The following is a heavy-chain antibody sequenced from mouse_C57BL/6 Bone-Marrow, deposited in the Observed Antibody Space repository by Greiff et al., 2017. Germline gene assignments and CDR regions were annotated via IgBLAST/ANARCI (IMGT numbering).Heavy chain of an antibody. Sequence: QVQLQQSGAELVKPGASVKLSCKASGYTFTSYWMHWVKQRPGQGLEWIGMIHPNSGSTNYNEKFKSKATLTVDKSSSTAYMQLSSLTSEDSAVYYCANYYGSSSLFDYWGQGTTLTVSS. V-gene: IGHV1-64*01. CDR1: GYTFTSYW. CDR3: ANYYGSSSLFDY. J-gene: IGHJ2*01. CDR2: IHPNSGST. D-gene: IGHD1-1*01.